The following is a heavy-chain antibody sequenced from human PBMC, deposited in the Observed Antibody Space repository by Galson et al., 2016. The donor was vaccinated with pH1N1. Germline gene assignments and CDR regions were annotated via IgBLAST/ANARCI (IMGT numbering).Heavy chain of an antibody. Sequence: SGAEVKKPGESLKISCTGSGSDFSNYWIGWVRQMPGKGLEWMGIIYPGDSDTRYSPSFQGQVTISADKSIDTAFLQWNSLKASDTAMYYCARHRGGGGGDAYYFDYWGQGALVTVSS. CDR1: GSDFSNYW. J-gene: IGHJ4*02. CDR2: IYPGDSDT. V-gene: IGHV5-51*03. CDR3: ARHRGGGGGDAYYFDY. D-gene: IGHD2-21*01.